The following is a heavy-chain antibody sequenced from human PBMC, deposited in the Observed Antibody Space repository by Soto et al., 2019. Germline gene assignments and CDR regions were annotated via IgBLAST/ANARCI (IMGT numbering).Heavy chain of an antibody. CDR2: ISYDGSLQ. CDR3: VSDRGYGHASVPYS. D-gene: IGHD5-18*01. J-gene: IGHJ4*02. CDR1: GFAFSSYG. V-gene: IGHV3-30*03. Sequence: QAQLVESGGGVVQPGRSLRLSCAASGFAFSSYGMHWVRQAPGTGLAWVSVISYDGSLQHYADSVKGRFTISRDNSKNMVLLQMSILRAEDTAVYYCVSDRGYGHASVPYSWGQGTLVSFSS.